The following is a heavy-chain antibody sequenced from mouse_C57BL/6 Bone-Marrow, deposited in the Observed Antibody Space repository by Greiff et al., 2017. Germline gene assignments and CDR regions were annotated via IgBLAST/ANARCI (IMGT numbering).Heavy chain of an antibody. CDR3: ARGGYYAMDY. Sequence: QVQLQQPGAELVMPGASVKLSCKASGYTFTSYWMNWVKQRPGQGLEWLGEIDPSDSYTNYNQKFKGKSTLTVDKSSSTAYMQLSSLTAADSAVYYCARGGYYAMDYWGQGTSVTVSS. CDR2: IDPSDSYT. CDR1: GYTFTSYW. J-gene: IGHJ4*01. V-gene: IGHV1-69*01.